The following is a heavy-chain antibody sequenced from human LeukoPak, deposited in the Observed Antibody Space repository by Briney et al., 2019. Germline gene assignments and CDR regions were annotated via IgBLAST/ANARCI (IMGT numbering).Heavy chain of an antibody. CDR1: RFTFSSYA. CDR3: AAAVTTGRAEHY. D-gene: IGHD4-17*01. V-gene: IGHV3-23*05. J-gene: IGHJ4*02. Sequence: GGSLRLSCAASRFTFSSYAMTWVRQAPGKGLEWVSGISKSGNNTYYADSVAGRLTISRDNSKNTLYLQMNSLRADDTAVYYCAAAVTTGRAEHYWGQGTLVTVS. CDR2: ISKSGNNT.